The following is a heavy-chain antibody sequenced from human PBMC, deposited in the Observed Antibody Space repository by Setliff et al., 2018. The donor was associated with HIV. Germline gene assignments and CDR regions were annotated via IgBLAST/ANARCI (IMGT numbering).Heavy chain of an antibody. CDR2: IVPIFGTP. CDR1: GGTFSTHA. D-gene: IGHD2-15*01. V-gene: IGHV1-69*13. J-gene: IGHJ6*04. CDR3: ARDSRDIVVVIAPEPEPYYYYGMDV. Sequence: GASVKVSCKASGGTFSTHAISWVRQAPGQGLEWMGRIVPIFGTPNYAQKFKGRLTITADESTSTVYMELSSLRSEDTAVYYCARDSRDIVVVIAPEPEPYYYYGMDVWGEGTTVTVSS.